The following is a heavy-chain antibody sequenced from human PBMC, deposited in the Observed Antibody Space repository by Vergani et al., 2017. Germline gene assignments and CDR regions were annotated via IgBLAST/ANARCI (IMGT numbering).Heavy chain of an antibody. J-gene: IGHJ6*02. Sequence: QVQLVQSGAEVKKPGASVKVSCKASGYTFTSYDINWVRQATGQGLEWMGWMNHNSGNTGYAQKFQGRVTITRNTSISTAYMELSSLRSEDTAVYYCAXMQFGGSGSYYNPNYYYYYGMDVWGQGTTVTVSS. CDR3: AXMQFGGSGSYYNPNYYYYYGMDV. CDR1: GYTFTSYD. CDR2: MNHNSGNT. D-gene: IGHD3-10*01. V-gene: IGHV1-8*03.